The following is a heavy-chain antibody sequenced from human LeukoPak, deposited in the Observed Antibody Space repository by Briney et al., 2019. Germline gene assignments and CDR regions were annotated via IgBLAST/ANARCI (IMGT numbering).Heavy chain of an antibody. CDR2: IRSKFYGVTA. CDR1: GFTFGDYA. V-gene: IGHV3-49*04. D-gene: IGHD3-3*01. Sequence: GGSLRLSCTTSGFTFGDYAMTWVRQAPGKGLEWVGFIRSKFYGVTADYAASVKGRFTISRDDSKNTLYLQMNSLKTEDTAVYYCTTESYDFWSGYYPHWGQGTLVTVSS. J-gene: IGHJ4*02. CDR3: TTESYDFWSGYYPH.